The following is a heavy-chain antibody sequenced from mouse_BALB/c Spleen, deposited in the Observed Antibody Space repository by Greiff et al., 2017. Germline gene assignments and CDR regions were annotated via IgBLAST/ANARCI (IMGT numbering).Heavy chain of an antibody. Sequence: DVKLQESGPGLVKPSQSLSLTCSVTGYSITSGYYWNWIRQFPGNKLEWMGYISYDGSNNYNPSLKNRISITRDTSKNQFFLKLNSVTTEDTATYYCARGKPPFDYWGQGTTLTVSS. CDR2: ISYDGSN. V-gene: IGHV3-6*02. J-gene: IGHJ2*01. CDR3: ARGKPPFDY. CDR1: GYSITSGYY.